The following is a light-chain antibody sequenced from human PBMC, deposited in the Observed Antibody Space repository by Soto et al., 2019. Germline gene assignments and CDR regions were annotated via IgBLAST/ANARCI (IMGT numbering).Light chain of an antibody. CDR2: DVS. J-gene: IGLJ7*01. V-gene: IGLV2-14*01. Sequence: QSVLTQPASVSGSPGQSITISCTGTRSDIGSYSFVSWFQQHPGKAPKLIIYDVSDRPSGISNRFSGSKSGNTASLTISGLQAEDETDYYCSSYTSSSTLVFGTGTQLTVL. CDR1: RSDIGSYSF. CDR3: SSYTSSSTLV.